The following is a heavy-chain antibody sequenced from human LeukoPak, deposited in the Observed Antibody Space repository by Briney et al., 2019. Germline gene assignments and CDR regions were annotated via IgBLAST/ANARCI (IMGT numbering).Heavy chain of an antibody. V-gene: IGHV3-30*02. CDR3: ATLEGYCSGGSCTDY. Sequence: GGSLRLSCAASGFTFSSYGMHWVRQAPGKGLEWVAFIRYDGSNKYYADSVKGRFTISRDNSKNTLYLQMNSLRAEDTAVYYCATLEGYCSGGSCTDYWGQGTLVTVSS. D-gene: IGHD2-15*01. CDR1: GFTFSSYG. CDR2: IRYDGSNK. J-gene: IGHJ4*02.